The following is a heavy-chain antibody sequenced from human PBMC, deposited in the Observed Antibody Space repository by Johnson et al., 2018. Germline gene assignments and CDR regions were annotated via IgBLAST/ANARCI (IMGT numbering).Heavy chain of an antibody. J-gene: IGHJ3*02. D-gene: IGHD4-17*01. V-gene: IGHV3-13*01. CDR1: GFTFSNYD. CDR2: IGTTGDT. CDR3: ARAGDGDYTDAFDI. Sequence: EVQLVESGGGLVQPGGSLRLSCVASGFTFSNYDMHWVRQGTGKGLEWVSTIGTTGDTYYSGSVNGRFTISRENAKNSLYLQMNSLRAGDTALYYCARAGDGDYTDAFDIWGQGTMVTVSS.